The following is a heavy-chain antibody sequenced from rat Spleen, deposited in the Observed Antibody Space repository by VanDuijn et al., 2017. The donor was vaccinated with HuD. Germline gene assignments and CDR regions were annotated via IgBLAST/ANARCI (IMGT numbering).Heavy chain of an antibody. V-gene: IGHV5-29*01. Sequence: EVQLVESDGGLVQPGRSLKLSCAASGITFSNYGMAWVRQAPTKGLEWVATLRYAGSSPYYRASVKGRFTISRDNAKSTLYLQMDSLRSEDTATYSCARHSYGSLAYWGQGTLVTVSS. D-gene: IGHD1-7*01. CDR1: GITFSNYG. CDR2: LRYAGSSP. J-gene: IGHJ3*01. CDR3: ARHSYGSLAY.